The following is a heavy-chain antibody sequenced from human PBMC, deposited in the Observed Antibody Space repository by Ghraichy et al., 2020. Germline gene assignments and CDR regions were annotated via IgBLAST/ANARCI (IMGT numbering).Heavy chain of an antibody. CDR3: ARRGRGYSLYFYGLDI. Sequence: SETLSLTCTVSGGSIRSYYWSWIRHPPGKGLEWIGYVYYNGNTDYSPSLKSRATISVDTSKNQFSLRLTSVTAADTAVYYCARRGRGYSLYFYGLDIWGRGTTVTVSS. CDR2: VYYNGNT. V-gene: IGHV4-59*08. CDR1: GGSIRSYY. J-gene: IGHJ6*02. D-gene: IGHD5-18*01.